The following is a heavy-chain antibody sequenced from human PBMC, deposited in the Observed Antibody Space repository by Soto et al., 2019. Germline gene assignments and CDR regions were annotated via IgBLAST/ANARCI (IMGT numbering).Heavy chain of an antibody. Sequence: QVQLQESGPGLVKPSQTLSLTCTVSGGSISSGGYSWSWIRQHPGQGLEWIGYIYYSGSTYYNPSLESRVTISVDTSKNQFSLKLSSVTAADTAVYYCAREPVIWGQGTLVTVSS. CDR2: IYYSGST. D-gene: IGHD3-10*01. CDR1: GGSISSGGYS. V-gene: IGHV4-31*03. CDR3: AREPVI. J-gene: IGHJ4*02.